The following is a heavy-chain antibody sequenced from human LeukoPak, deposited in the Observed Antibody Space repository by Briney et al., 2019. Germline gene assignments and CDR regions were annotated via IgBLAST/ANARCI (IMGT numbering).Heavy chain of an antibody. Sequence: GGSLRLSCAASGFTFDDYAMHWVRQAPGKGLEWVSGINWNSGSIGYADSVKGRFTISRDNAKKSLYLQMNSLRAEDTALYYCTKAIHYYYDSSGPDYWGQGTPVTVSS. D-gene: IGHD3-22*01. CDR1: GFTFDDYA. J-gene: IGHJ4*02. CDR2: INWNSGSI. CDR3: TKAIHYYYDSSGPDY. V-gene: IGHV3-9*01.